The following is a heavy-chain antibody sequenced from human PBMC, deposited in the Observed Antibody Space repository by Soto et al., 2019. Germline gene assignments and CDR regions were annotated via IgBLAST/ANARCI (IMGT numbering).Heavy chain of an antibody. V-gene: IGHV4-39*02. CDR1: GGSINYNSYY. J-gene: IGHJ5*02. CDR3: ARLVVVAPVANA. CDR2: IFYTGTT. Sequence: PAETLSLTCSVSGGSINYNSYYWGWIRQPPGKGLEWVGGIFYTGTTYYSPSLKDRVTISVDTSKNSFSLNLPSVTAADTAVYFCARLVVVAPVANAWGQGTLVTVSS. D-gene: IGHD2-15*01.